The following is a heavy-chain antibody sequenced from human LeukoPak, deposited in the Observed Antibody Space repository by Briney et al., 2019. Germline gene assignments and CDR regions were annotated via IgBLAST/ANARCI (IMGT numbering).Heavy chain of an antibody. CDR3: ARTSRDGYNYVAFDI. J-gene: IGHJ3*02. D-gene: IGHD5-24*01. V-gene: IGHV1-3*03. CDR1: GYTFTDYT. Sequence: ASVKVSCKASGYTFTDYTMHWLRQAPGQRLDWMGWINGGSGNTKYSPEFQGRVTITRDTSASTAYMELSSLRSEDTAVYYCARTSRDGYNYVAFDIWGQGTMVTVSS. CDR2: INGGSGNT.